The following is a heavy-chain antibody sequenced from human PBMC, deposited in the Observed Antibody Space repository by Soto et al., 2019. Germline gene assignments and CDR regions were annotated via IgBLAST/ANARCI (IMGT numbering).Heavy chain of an antibody. CDR3: ANDYGDYWYFDL. CDR1: GGSISSSSYY. J-gene: IGHJ2*01. V-gene: IGHV4-39*01. CDR2: IYYSGST. D-gene: IGHD4-17*01. Sequence: SETLSLTCTVSGGSISSSSYYWGWIRQPPGKGLEWIGSIYYSGSTYYNPSLKSRVTISVDTSKNQFSLKLSSVTAADTAVYYCANDYGDYWYFDLWGRGTLVTVS.